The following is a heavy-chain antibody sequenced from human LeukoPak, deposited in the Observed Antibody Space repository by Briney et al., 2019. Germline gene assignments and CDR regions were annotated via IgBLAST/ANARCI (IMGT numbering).Heavy chain of an antibody. CDR3: ARMRGSYDSSGYYYRLDY. V-gene: IGHV1-8*01. CDR2: MNPRSGNT. J-gene: IGHJ4*02. D-gene: IGHD3-22*01. Sequence: ALVRVSFKASGFTFSSFDINWVRQATGQGLAWMGLMNPRSGNTGYAQKFQGRVTMTRNTSISTAYMELSRLRSEDTAVYYCARMRGSYDSSGYYYRLDYWGQGTLVTVSS. CDR1: GFTFSSFD.